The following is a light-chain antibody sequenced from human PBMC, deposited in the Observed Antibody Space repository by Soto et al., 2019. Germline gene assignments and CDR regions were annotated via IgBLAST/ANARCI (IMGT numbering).Light chain of an antibody. Sequence: IQLTQSPSFLSASVGDRVTITCRASQGISSYLAWYQQKPGKAPKLLIYAASTLQSGVPSRFSGSGSGTEFTLTISSLQPEDFETYYCQQLNRYPPTFGGGTKVDI. CDR2: AAS. J-gene: IGKJ4*01. CDR3: QQLNRYPPT. CDR1: QGISSY. V-gene: IGKV1-9*01.